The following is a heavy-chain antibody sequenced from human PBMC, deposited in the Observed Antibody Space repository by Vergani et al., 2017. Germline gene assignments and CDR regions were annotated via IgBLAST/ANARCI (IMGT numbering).Heavy chain of an antibody. CDR3: ARDLGTYGRDGMDG. CDR2: IYSGGST. J-gene: IGHJ6*02. Sequence: EVQLVESGGGLVKPGGSLRLSCAASGFTVSSNYMSWVRQAPGKGLEWVSVIYSGGSTYYADSVKGRFTISRDNSKNTLYLQMNSLRAEDTAVYYCARDLGTYGRDGMDGWGQGTTVTVSS. CDR1: GFTVSSNY. D-gene: IGHD4-17*01. V-gene: IGHV3-66*02.